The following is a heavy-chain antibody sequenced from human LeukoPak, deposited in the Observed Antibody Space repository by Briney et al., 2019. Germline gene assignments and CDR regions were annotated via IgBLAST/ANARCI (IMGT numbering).Heavy chain of an antibody. CDR3: ARDYIDYHAFDI. Sequence: GGSLRLSCAASGFTVNSNYMAWVRQAPGKGLEWVSVFYSGGSTFYADSVKGRFTISRDNSKNTLYLQMNTLRAEDTAVYYCARDYIDYHAFDIWGQGTMVTVSS. V-gene: IGHV3-66*01. CDR2: FYSGGST. D-gene: IGHD4-11*01. CDR1: GFTVNSNY. J-gene: IGHJ3*02.